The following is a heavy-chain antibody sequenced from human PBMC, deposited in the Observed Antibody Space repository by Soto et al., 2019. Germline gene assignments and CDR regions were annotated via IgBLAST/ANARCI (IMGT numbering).Heavy chain of an antibody. V-gene: IGHV4-31*03. Sequence: QVQLQESGPGLVKPSQTLSLTCTVSGGSISSGGYYWSWIRQHPGKGLEWIGYIDYSGSTYYNPSLKSRVTISVDTSKNQFSLKLSSVTAADTAVYYCARSGYSSGWNFNYWGQGTLVTVSS. J-gene: IGHJ4*02. CDR1: GGSISSGGYY. CDR2: IDYSGST. CDR3: ARSGYSSGWNFNY. D-gene: IGHD6-19*01.